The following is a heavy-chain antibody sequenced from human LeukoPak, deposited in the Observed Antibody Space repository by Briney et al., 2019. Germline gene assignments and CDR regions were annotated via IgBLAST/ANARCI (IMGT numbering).Heavy chain of an antibody. CDR2: IWYDGSNK. CDR1: GFSFSSYG. V-gene: IGHV3-33*01. Sequence: GGSLRLSCAASGFSFSSYGMHWVRQAPGKGLEWVAVIWYDGSNKYYADSVKGRFTTSRDNSKNTLYLQMNSLRAEDTAVYYCARDGGTAYYYDIDYWGQGTLVTVSS. D-gene: IGHD3-22*01. CDR3: ARDGGTAYYYDIDY. J-gene: IGHJ4*02.